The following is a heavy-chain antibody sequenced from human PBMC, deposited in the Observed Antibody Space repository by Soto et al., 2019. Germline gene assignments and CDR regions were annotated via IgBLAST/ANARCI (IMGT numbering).Heavy chain of an antibody. Sequence: SETLSLTCAVSGGSISSSNWWSWVRQPPGKGLEWIGEIYHSGSTNYNPSLKSRVTISVDTSKSQFSLKLSSVTAADTAVYYCARHPGYGLYYFDYWGQGTLVTVSS. V-gene: IGHV4-4*02. CDR2: IYHSGST. D-gene: IGHD5-18*01. CDR1: GGSISSSNW. CDR3: ARHPGYGLYYFDY. J-gene: IGHJ4*02.